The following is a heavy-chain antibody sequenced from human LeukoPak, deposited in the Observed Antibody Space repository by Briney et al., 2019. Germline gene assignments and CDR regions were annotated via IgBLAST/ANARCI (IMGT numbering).Heavy chain of an antibody. J-gene: IGHJ6*02. CDR3: AKDLGELLWFGELFGEYYYYGMDV. CDR2: ISYDGSNK. Sequence: GGSLRLSCAASGFTFSSYGMHWVRQAPGKGLEWVAVISYDGSNKYYADSVKGRFTISRDNSKNTLYLQMNSLRAEDTAVYYCAKDLGELLWFGELFGEYYYYGMDVWGQGTTVTVSS. V-gene: IGHV3-30*18. CDR1: GFTFSSYG. D-gene: IGHD3-10*01.